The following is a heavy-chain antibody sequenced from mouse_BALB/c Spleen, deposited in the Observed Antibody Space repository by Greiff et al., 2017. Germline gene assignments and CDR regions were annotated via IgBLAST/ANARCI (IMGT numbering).Heavy chain of an antibody. CDR1: GYSITSDYA. V-gene: IGHV3-2*02. CDR3: ARYGYDEETGAY. D-gene: IGHD2-2*01. J-gene: IGHJ3*01. Sequence: EVQLQQSGPGLVKPSQSLSLTCTVTGYSITSDYAWNWIRQFPGNKLEWMGYISYSGSTSYNPSLKSRISITRDTSKNQFFLQLNSVTTEDTATYYCARYGYDEETGAYWGQGTLVTVSA. CDR2: ISYSGST.